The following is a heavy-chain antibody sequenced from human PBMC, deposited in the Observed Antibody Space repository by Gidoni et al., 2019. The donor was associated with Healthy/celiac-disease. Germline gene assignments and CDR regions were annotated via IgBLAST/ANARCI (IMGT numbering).Heavy chain of an antibody. CDR1: GFTFSSYS. CDR2: ISSSSSTI. V-gene: IGHV3-48*01. CDR3: ARDSSSSWSEYFQH. J-gene: IGHJ1*01. Sequence: EVQLVESGGGLVQPGGSLRLSCAASGFTFSSYSMNWVRQAPGKGLDWVSYISSSSSTIYYADSVKGRFTISRDNAKNSLYLQMNSLRAEDTAVYYCARDSSSSWSEYFQHWGQGTLVTVSS. D-gene: IGHD6-13*01.